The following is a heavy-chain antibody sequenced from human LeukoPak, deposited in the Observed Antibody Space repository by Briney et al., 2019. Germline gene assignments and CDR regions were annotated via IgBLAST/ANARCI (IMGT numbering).Heavy chain of an antibody. CDR2: ISYDGTNK. D-gene: IGHD1-26*01. V-gene: IGHV3-30-3*01. Sequence: PAGGSLRLSCAASGFTFSSHAMHWVRQAPGKGLEWVVAISYDGTNKYYADSVKGRFTISRDNSKNTLYLQMNSLRAEDTAVYYCARDQSYSFDCWGQGTLVTVSS. CDR1: GFTFSSHA. J-gene: IGHJ4*02. CDR3: ARDQSYSFDC.